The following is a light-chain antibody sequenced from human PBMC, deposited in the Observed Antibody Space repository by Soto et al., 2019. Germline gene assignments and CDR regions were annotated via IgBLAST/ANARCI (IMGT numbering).Light chain of an antibody. Sequence: QSALTQPASVSGSPGQSITISCTGTSSDVGGYNYASWYQQHPGKAPQLMIYDVSNRPSGVSNRFSGSKSGNTASLTISGLQAEDEADYYCSSYTSSSTYVFGTGTKLTVL. CDR1: SSDVGGYNY. V-gene: IGLV2-14*01. J-gene: IGLJ1*01. CDR2: DVS. CDR3: SSYTSSSTYV.